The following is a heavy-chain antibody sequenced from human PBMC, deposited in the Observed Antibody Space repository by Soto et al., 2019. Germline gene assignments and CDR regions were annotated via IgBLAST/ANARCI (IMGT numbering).Heavy chain of an antibody. J-gene: IGHJ6*03. CDR1: GYTFTSYY. D-gene: IGHD2-15*01. V-gene: IGHV1-46*01. Sequence: ASVKVSCKASGYTFTSYYMHWVRQAPGQGLERMGIINPSGGSTSYAQKFQGRVTMTRNTSKGTAYMELSSLRSDDTAVYYCERGDLGGGSRYYYYYMDVWGKGTTVTVSS. CDR2: INPSGGST. CDR3: ERGDLGGGSRYYYYYMDV.